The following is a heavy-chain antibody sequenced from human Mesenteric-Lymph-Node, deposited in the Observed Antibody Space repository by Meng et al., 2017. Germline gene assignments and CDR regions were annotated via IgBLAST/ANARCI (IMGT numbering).Heavy chain of an antibody. Sequence: GGSLRLSCAASGFTFSSYWMHWVRQAPGKGLVWVSRIKYDGTITTYADSVRGRFTISRDNAKNTLYLQMNSLRVEDTAVYYCAKSDWFDPWGQGTLVTVSS. CDR3: AKSDWFDP. CDR2: IKYDGTIT. CDR1: GFTFSSYW. J-gene: IGHJ5*02. V-gene: IGHV3-74*01.